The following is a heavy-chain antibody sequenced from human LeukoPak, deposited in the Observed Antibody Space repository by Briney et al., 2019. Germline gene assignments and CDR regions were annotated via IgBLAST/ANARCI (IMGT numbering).Heavy chain of an antibody. CDR3: AKARGFCSGGSCYNPFDP. CDR2: IWYDGSNK. J-gene: IGHJ5*02. V-gene: IGHV3-33*06. CDR1: GFTFSSYG. Sequence: GSLRLSCAASGFTFSSYGMHWVRQAPGKGLEWVAVIWYDGSNKYYADSVKGRFTISRDNSKNTLYLQMNSLRAEDTAVYYCAKARGFCSGGSCYNPFDPWGQGTLVTVSS. D-gene: IGHD2-15*01.